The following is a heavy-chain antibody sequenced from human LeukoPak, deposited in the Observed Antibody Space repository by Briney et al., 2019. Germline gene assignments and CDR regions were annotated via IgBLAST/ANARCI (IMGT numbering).Heavy chain of an antibody. CDR1: GFTFSSYA. D-gene: IGHD2-8*02. Sequence: GGSLRLSCAASGFTFSSYAMSWVRQASGTGLEWVSAISGSGGSTYYADSVKGRFTISRDNSKNTLYLQMNSLRADDTALYYCAKSPGYWAHDYWGQGTLVTVSS. CDR3: AKSPGYWAHDY. CDR2: ISGSGGST. J-gene: IGHJ4*02. V-gene: IGHV3-23*01.